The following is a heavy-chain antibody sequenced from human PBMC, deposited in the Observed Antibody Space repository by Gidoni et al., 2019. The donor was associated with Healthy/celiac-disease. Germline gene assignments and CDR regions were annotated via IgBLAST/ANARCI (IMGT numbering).Heavy chain of an antibody. CDR1: GYSFTSYW. V-gene: IGHV5-51*01. CDR2: IYPGDSDT. J-gene: IGHJ4*02. Sequence: LQLVPSGAGVKRTGPSLPISCMGSGYSFTSYWIGWVRQMPGKGLEWMGIIYPGDSDTRYSPSFQGQVTIAADKSISTAYLQWSSLKASDTAMYYCARHSIADHWGQGTLVTVSS. CDR3: ARHSIADH. D-gene: IGHD6-6*01.